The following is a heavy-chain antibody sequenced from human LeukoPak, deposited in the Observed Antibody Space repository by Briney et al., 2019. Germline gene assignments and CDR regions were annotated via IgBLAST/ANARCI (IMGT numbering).Heavy chain of an antibody. D-gene: IGHD6-19*01. J-gene: IGHJ4*02. CDR2: ISGSGGNT. CDR1: GFTFSSYW. V-gene: IGHV3-23*01. CDR3: AKDTSTIAVAGTCFDY. Sequence: GGSLRLSCAASGFTFSSYWMSWVRQAPGKGLEWVSAISGSGGNTYYADSVKGRFTISRDNSKNTLYLQMNSLRVEDTAVYYCAKDTSTIAVAGTCFDYWGQGTLVTVSS.